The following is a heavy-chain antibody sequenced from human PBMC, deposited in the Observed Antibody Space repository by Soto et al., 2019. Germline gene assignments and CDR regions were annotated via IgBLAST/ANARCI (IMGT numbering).Heavy chain of an antibody. Sequence: SETLSLTCTVSGESISSSSYYWGWIRQPPGKGLEWIGSIYYSGRTYYNPSFKSRVTISIDTSMNQFSLKLSSVTATDTAVYYCARQRTTVVTQAYFDHWGQGALVTVSS. J-gene: IGHJ4*02. CDR3: ARQRTTVVTQAYFDH. D-gene: IGHD2-21*02. CDR1: GESISSSSYY. V-gene: IGHV4-39*01. CDR2: IYYSGRT.